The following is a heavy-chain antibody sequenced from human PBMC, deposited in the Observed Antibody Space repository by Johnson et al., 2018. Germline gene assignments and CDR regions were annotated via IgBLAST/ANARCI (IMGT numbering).Heavy chain of an antibody. J-gene: IGHJ1*01. CDR3: AKEWEIAGVGTGRYFHH. Sequence: QVQLVESGGGVVQPGRSLRLSCAASGFTFSRYGMHWVRQAPGKGLEWVAVISYDGSDKYFADSVKGRFTISRDNSKNTLYLQMNSLGAEDTAVYYCAKEWEIAGVGTGRYFHHWGKGTLVNVSS. D-gene: IGHD6-13*01. V-gene: IGHV3-30*18. CDR1: GFTFSRYG. CDR2: ISYDGSDK.